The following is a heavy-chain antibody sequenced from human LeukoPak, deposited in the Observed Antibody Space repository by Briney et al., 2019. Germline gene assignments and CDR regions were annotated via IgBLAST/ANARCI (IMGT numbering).Heavy chain of an antibody. Sequence: ASVKVSCKSSGYSFTSNGYSWVRQAPGQGLGLMGLISAYNGNTNYEQKLQGRVTMTTDTSTSTAYMELRSLRSDDTAVYYCASGAGYCSGGSCPNWFDPWGQGTLVTVSS. CDR1: GYSFTSNG. J-gene: IGHJ5*02. CDR2: ISAYNGNT. CDR3: ASGAGYCSGGSCPNWFDP. D-gene: IGHD2-15*01. V-gene: IGHV1-18*01.